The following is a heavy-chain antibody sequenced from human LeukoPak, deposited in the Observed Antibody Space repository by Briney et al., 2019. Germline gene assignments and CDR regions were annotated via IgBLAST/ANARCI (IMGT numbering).Heavy chain of an antibody. D-gene: IGHD2-21*01. CDR3: ARERVEAFDI. CDR2: IYYSGST. CDR1: GGSISRYY. V-gene: IGHV4-59*01. Sequence: SETLSLTCTVSGGSISRYYWIWIRQPPGKGLEGIGYIYYSGSTNYNPSLKSRVTISVDTSKNQFSLKLSSVTAADTAVYYCARERVEAFDIWGQGTMVTVSS. J-gene: IGHJ3*02.